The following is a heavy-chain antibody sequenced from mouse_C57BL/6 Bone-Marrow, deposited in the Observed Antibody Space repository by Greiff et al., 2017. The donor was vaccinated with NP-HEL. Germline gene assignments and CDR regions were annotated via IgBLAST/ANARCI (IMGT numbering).Heavy chain of an antibody. CDR2: INYDGSST. V-gene: IGHV5-16*01. Sequence: EVKLMESEGGLVQPGSSMKLSCTASGFTFSDYYMAWVRQVPEKGLEWVANINYDGSSTYYLDSLKNRFIISRDNAKNFLYLQMSSLKSEDTATYYCARGGGLRRRTYAMDYWGQGTSVTVSS. CDR1: GFTFSDYY. CDR3: ARGGGLRRRTYAMDY. D-gene: IGHD2-4*01. J-gene: IGHJ4*01.